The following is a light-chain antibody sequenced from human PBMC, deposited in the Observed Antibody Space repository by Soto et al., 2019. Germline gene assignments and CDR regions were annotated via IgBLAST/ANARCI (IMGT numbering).Light chain of an antibody. CDR1: QSVGTY. Sequence: EIVLTQSPATLSLSPGARAPLSCRASQSVGTYLAWSQNNPGQAPRLLIYDASNRATGIPARFSGSGSGTDFTLTISSPEPEDFAVYYCQQRYNWPNTLGQVTKLEIK. CDR3: QQRYNWPNT. J-gene: IGKJ2*01. V-gene: IGKV3-11*01. CDR2: DAS.